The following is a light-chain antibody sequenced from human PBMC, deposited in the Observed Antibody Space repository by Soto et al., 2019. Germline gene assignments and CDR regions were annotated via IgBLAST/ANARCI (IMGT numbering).Light chain of an antibody. CDR2: DDS. V-gene: IGLV3-21*02. Sequence: SYELTQPPSVSVAPGQTASIPCGGNNIGSRSVHWYQHKPGQAPVLVVYDDSDRPSGIPERFSGSNSENTATLTITRVEAGDEADYYCQVWDSGTNLYVFGTGTKLTVL. CDR1: NIGSRS. J-gene: IGLJ1*01. CDR3: QVWDSGTNLYV.